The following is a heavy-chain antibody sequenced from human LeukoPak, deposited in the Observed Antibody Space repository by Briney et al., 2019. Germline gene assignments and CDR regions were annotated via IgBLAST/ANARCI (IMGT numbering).Heavy chain of an antibody. Sequence: PSETLSLTCTVSGGSISSDYWSWIRQPAGKGLEWIGRIYTSGSTNYNPSLKSRVTMSVDTSKNQFSLKLSSVTAADTAVYYCARGSGRYYYGSGSLNWFDPWGQGTLVTVSS. V-gene: IGHV4-4*07. CDR2: IYTSGST. J-gene: IGHJ5*02. D-gene: IGHD3-10*01. CDR3: ARGSGRYYYGSGSLNWFDP. CDR1: GGSISSDY.